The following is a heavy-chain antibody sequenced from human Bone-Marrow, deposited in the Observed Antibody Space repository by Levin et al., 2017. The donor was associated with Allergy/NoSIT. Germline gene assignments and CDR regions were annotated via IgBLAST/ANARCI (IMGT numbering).Heavy chain of an antibody. Sequence: PGGSLRLSCAASGFTFSSYGMHWVRQAPGKGLEWVAVISHDGGNKSYVDSVKGRFTISRDNSKNTLYLQMNSLRVEDTALYHCVKIYCGGECYWRYPLYYFDYWGQGALVTVSS. CDR1: GFTFSSYG. CDR3: VKIYCGGECYWRYPLYYFDY. V-gene: IGHV3-30*18. J-gene: IGHJ4*02. D-gene: IGHD2-21*01. CDR2: ISHDGGNK.